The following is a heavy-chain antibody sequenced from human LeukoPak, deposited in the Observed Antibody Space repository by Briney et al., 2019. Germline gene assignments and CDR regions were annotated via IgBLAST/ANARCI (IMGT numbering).Heavy chain of an antibody. Sequence: PSETLSLTCTVSGGSISNNNYYWAWIRQPPGRGLECIGSIYYSGSPYYNPSLKSRVTISVDTSKNQFSLRLSSVTAADTAVYYCATWRTAKTGFDYWGQGTLVTVSS. J-gene: IGHJ4*02. D-gene: IGHD1-1*01. CDR3: ATWRTAKTGFDY. CDR1: GGSISNNNYY. V-gene: IGHV4-39*01. CDR2: IYYSGSP.